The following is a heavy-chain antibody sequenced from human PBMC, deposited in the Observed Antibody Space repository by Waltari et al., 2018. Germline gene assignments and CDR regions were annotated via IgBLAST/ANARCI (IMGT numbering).Heavy chain of an antibody. D-gene: IGHD6-19*01. Sequence: QVQLVESGGGVVQPGRSLRLSCAASGFTFSSYGMHWVRQAPGKGLEWVAVIWYDGSNKYYADSVKDRFTISRDNSKNTLYLQMNSLRAEDTAVYYCARDRSSGWRYYYYGMDVWGQGTTVTVSS. J-gene: IGHJ6*02. V-gene: IGHV3-33*01. CDR3: ARDRSSGWRYYYYGMDV. CDR1: GFTFSSYG. CDR2: IWYDGSNK.